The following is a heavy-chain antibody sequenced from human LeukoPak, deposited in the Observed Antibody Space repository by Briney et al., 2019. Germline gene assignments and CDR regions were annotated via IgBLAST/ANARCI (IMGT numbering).Heavy chain of an antibody. CDR3: ARGYAYFDY. J-gene: IGHJ4*02. V-gene: IGHV1-2*02. CDR2: FNPNSGGT. CDR1: GYTXTDYY. D-gene: IGHD2-2*01. Sequence: ASVKVSCKASGYTXTDYYVHRVRLAPGQGLEWMGWFNPNSGGTNYAQKFQGRVTMTRDTSISTAYMELSRLTSDDTGVYYCARGYAYFDYWGQGTLVTVSS.